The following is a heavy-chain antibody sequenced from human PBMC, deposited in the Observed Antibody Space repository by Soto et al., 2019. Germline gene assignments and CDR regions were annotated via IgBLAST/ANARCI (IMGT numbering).Heavy chain of an antibody. CDR2: ISAYNGNT. D-gene: IGHD3-9*01. J-gene: IGHJ6*02. Sequence: QVQLVQSGAEVKKPGASVKVSCKASGYTFTSYGISWVRQAPGQGLEWMGWISAYNGNTNYAQKLQGRVTMTTDTATSTAYMEQRSLRSDDTAVYYWAWRDVLRYFDWLPDYVMDVWGQGTTVTVSS. V-gene: IGHV1-18*01. CDR1: GYTFTSYG. CDR3: AWRDVLRYFDWLPDYVMDV.